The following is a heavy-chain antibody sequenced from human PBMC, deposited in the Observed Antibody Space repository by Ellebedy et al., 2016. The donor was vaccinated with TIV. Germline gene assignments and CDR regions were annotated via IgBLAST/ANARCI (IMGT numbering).Heavy chain of an antibody. Sequence: GGSLRLXCAASGFTFSSYSMNWVRQAPGKGLEWVSSISSSSSYIYYADSVKGRFTISRDNAKNSLYLQMNSLRAEDTAVYYCARGLIAVADAFDIWGQGTMVTVSS. D-gene: IGHD6-19*01. CDR2: ISSSSSYI. V-gene: IGHV3-21*01. CDR3: ARGLIAVADAFDI. CDR1: GFTFSSYS. J-gene: IGHJ3*02.